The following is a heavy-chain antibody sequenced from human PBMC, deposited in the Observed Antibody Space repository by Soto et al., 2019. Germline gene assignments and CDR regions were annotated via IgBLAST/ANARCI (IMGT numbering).Heavy chain of an antibody. D-gene: IGHD3-16*01. V-gene: IGHV3-23*01. Sequence: EVQLLESGGGLVQPGGSLRLSCAASGFTFSTFDMTWVRQAPGKGLEWVSLISGVAGSTHYPDSVKDRFTISKDNSNNMLYLEMNSMRADDTLVYVCVKGAWLASCGAGNMVTISS. CDR1: GFTFSTFD. CDR3: VKGAWLAS. J-gene: IGHJ5*02. CDR2: ISGVAGST.